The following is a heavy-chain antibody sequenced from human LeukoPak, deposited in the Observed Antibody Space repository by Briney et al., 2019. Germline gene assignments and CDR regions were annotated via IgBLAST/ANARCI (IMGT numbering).Heavy chain of an antibody. V-gene: IGHV3-30-3*01. D-gene: IGHD2-15*01. Sequence: QPGRSLRLSCAASGFAFSTYAMHWVRQAPGKGLEWVSLISKDGSNKNYADSVKGRFTISRDNSKITLYLQMNSLRTEDTAVYYCARSRQREYCSGGYCYSYYYYGMDVWGQGTTVAVSS. J-gene: IGHJ6*02. CDR3: ARSRQREYCSGGYCYSYYYYGMDV. CDR2: ISKDGSNK. CDR1: GFAFSTYA.